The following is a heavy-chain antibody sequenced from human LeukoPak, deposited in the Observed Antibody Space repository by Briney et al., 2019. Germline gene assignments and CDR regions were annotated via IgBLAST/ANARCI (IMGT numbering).Heavy chain of an antibody. CDR3: AKDLFEQDYSNFGANFDY. CDR1: GFTFSLYG. V-gene: IGHV3-30*18. J-gene: IGHJ4*02. D-gene: IGHD4-11*01. CDR2: VSFDGSNK. Sequence: PGGSLRLSCAASGFTFSLYGMHWVRQAPGKGLEWVAVVSFDGSNKYYADSVKGRFTISRDYSKNTLYLHMNSLRAEDTAVYYCAKDLFEQDYSNFGANFDYWGQGTLVTVSS.